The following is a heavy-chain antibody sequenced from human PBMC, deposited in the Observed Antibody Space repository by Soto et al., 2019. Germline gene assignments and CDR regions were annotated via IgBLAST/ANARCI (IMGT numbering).Heavy chain of an antibody. D-gene: IGHD2-21*01. Sequence: QVQLVQSGAEVKKPGASVKVSCKASGYTFTSYDINWVRQATGQGLEWMGWMNPNSGNTGYAQKSQGRVTMTRKTPKSTAYREGSSLRSADTAGYYCAKLAIAPDLWGRGTLVTVSA. J-gene: IGHJ2*01. CDR1: GYTFTSYD. CDR3: AKLAIAPDL. CDR2: MNPNSGNT. V-gene: IGHV1-8*01.